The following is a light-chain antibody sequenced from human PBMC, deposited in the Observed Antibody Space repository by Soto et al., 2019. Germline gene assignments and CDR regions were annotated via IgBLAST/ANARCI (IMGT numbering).Light chain of an antibody. CDR1: HRISSH. CDR2: GNS. V-gene: IGKV1-39*01. CDR3: HRTYSTPYT. J-gene: IGKJ2*01. Sequence: DILMPQSQSSLSASVGDRVTITCPASHRISSHVNWYHQRPGKAPTLLIFGNSVLHRAVTSRDIGTGSGSEDTRTISSVQPEDLGSYYCHRTYSTPYTFDEATTVVIK.